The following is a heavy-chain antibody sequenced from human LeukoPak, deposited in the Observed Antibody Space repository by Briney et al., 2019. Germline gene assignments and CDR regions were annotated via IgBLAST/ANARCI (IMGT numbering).Heavy chain of an antibody. Sequence: NPSETLSLTCAAYGGSISGYYWSWIRQPPGKGLEWVGEIHYTGATSYNPSLKSRATISIETPKNQVSLRLSSVTAADTAVYYCTRGNILSGYCFDFWGQGALVTVSS. CDR1: GGSISGYY. D-gene: IGHD3-9*01. V-gene: IGHV4-34*01. CDR2: IHYTGAT. CDR3: TRGNILSGYCFDF. J-gene: IGHJ4*02.